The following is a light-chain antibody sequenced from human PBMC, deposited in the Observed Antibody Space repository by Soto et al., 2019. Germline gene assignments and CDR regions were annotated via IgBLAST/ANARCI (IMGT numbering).Light chain of an antibody. V-gene: IGKV3-15*01. CDR3: QQRHNWPIT. CDR2: DAS. J-gene: IGKJ5*01. CDR1: QSVSSH. Sequence: EIVMTQSPATLSVSPVEGATVSCRASQSVSSHLAWYQHKPGQAPRLLFYDASTRATGIPARFSGSGSGTEFTLTISSLQSEDFAVYYCQQRHNWPITFGQGTRLEIK.